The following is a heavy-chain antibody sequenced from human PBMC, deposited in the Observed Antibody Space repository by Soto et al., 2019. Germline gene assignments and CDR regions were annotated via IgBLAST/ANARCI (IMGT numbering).Heavy chain of an antibody. J-gene: IGHJ4*02. D-gene: IGHD5-12*01. Sequence: SETLSLTCAVSGYPISSGYYWGWIRQPPGKGLEWIGIIHHSGSTYYNPSLRSRITISVDTSRNQFSLKMPSVTAADTAVYYCARSSGYVPGGYWGQGILVTVSS. V-gene: IGHV4-38-2*01. CDR3: ARSSGYVPGGY. CDR1: GYPISSGYY. CDR2: IHHSGST.